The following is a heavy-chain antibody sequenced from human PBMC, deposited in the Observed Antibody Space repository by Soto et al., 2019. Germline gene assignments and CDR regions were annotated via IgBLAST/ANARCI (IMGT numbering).Heavy chain of an antibody. CDR3: ARGSEEGATTRWFDP. J-gene: IGHJ5*02. Sequence: SETLSLTCTVSGGSISSGGYYWSWIRQHPGKCLEWIGYIYYSGSTYYNPSLKSRVTISVDTSKNQFSLKLSSVTAADTAVYYCARGSEEGATTRWFDPWGQGTLVTVSS. D-gene: IGHD1-26*01. V-gene: IGHV4-31*03. CDR1: GGSISSGGYY. CDR2: IYYSGST.